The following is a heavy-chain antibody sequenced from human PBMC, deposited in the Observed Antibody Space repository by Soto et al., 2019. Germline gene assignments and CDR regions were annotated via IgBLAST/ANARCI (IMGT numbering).Heavy chain of an antibody. D-gene: IGHD3-3*01. J-gene: IGHJ4*02. V-gene: IGHV1-69*04. Sequence: SVKVSCKASGGTFSSYTISWVRQAPGQGLEWMGRIIPILGIANYAQKFQGRVTITADKSTSTAYMELSSLRSEDTAVYYCAREEYYDFWSGSLYYFDYWGQEPLVTVSS. CDR2: IIPILGIA. CDR1: GGTFSSYT. CDR3: AREEYYDFWSGSLYYFDY.